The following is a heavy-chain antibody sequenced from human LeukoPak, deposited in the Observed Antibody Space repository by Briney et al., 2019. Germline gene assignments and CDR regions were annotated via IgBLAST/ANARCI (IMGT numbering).Heavy chain of an antibody. CDR2: INSDGSST. Sequence: GGSLRLSCAASGFTFSSYWMHRVRQAPGKGLVWVSRINSDGSSTSYADSVKGRFTISRDNAGNTLYLQMNSLRAEDTAVYYCARDPYYGDYGDYWGQGTLVTVSS. D-gene: IGHD4-17*01. V-gene: IGHV3-74*01. CDR3: ARDPYYGDYGDY. J-gene: IGHJ4*02. CDR1: GFTFSSYW.